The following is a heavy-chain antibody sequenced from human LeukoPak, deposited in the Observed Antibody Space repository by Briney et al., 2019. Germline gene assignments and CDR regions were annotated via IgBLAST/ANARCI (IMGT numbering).Heavy chain of an antibody. CDR1: GFTFSSYA. J-gene: IGHJ6*04. CDR2: ISYEGSTK. V-gene: IGHV3-30*04. D-gene: IGHD3-10*01. Sequence: GRSLNLSCAAPGFTFSSYAMHWVRQAPGKGLEWVAVISYEGSTKDTADSVKGRFTISRDNSKNTLYLQMNSLRAEDTAVYYCARVLGLLWFGEAFYGMDVWGKGTTVTVSS. CDR3: ARVLGLLWFGEAFYGMDV.